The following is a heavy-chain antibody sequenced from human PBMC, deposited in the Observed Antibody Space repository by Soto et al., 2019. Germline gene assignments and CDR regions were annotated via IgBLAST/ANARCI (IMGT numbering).Heavy chain of an antibody. V-gene: IGHV3-30-3*01. CDR1: GFTFGNFA. J-gene: IGHJ5*02. D-gene: IGHD6-6*01. CDR2: ISYDGSNK. CDR3: ASPTDPNSWSSIGS. Sequence: QVQLVECGGGVVQPGRSLRLSCAASGFTFGNFAMHWVRQAPGKGLEWVAFISYDGSNKYYADSVRGRITVSRDNSKSPLYLQRTSLRPEDTATYYCASPTDPNSWSSIGSWGQGSLVTVSS.